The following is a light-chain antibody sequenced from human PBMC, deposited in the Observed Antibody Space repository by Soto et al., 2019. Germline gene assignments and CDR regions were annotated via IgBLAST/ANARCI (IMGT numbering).Light chain of an antibody. J-gene: IGKJ3*01. CDR2: EAS. Sequence: DIQLTQSPSPLSASVGDRVYITCRTSQDISSYLNWYQAKPGKAPKLLVYEASTLESGVPPRFSGSGSGTDFTLTITSLQPEAYATYYCQQRYGTPPFAFGRGTRVDI. V-gene: IGKV1-39*01. CDR1: QDISSY. CDR3: QQRYGTPPFA.